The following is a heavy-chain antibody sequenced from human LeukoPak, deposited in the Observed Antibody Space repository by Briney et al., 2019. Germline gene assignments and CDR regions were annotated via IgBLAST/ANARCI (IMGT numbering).Heavy chain of an antibody. CDR2: ISYDGSNK. V-gene: IGHV3-30-3*01. CDR1: GFTFSSYA. Sequence: GGSLRLSCAASGFTFSSYAMHWVRQAPGKGLEWVAVISYDGSNKYYADSVKGRFTTSRDNSKNTLYLQMNSLRAEDTAVYYCARDVAAAGTGYYYYYGMDVWGQGTTVTVSS. CDR3: ARDVAAAGTGYYYYYGMDV. J-gene: IGHJ6*02. D-gene: IGHD6-13*01.